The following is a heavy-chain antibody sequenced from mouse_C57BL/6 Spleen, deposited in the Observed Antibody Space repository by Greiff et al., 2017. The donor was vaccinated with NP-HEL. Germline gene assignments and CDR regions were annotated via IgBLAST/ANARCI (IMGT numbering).Heavy chain of an antibody. CDR2: ISGGGGNT. J-gene: IGHJ2*01. V-gene: IGHV5-9*01. Sequence: EVKLVESGGGLVKPGGSLKLSCAASGFTFSSYTMSWVRQTPEKRLEWVATISGGGGNTYYPDSVKGRFTISRENAKNTLYLQISSLRSEHTTLYYSAKHVTTVVAFDYWGQGTALTVSS. CDR3: AKHVTTVVAFDY. D-gene: IGHD1-1*01. CDR1: GFTFSSYT.